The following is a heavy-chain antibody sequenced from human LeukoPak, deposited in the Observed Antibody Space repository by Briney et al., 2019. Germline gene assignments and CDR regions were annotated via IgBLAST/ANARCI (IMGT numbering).Heavy chain of an antibody. CDR3: VRLSTTPGTYFDY. Sequence: GGSLRLSCAASGFTFSTFAMIWVRQPPGKGLEWVSRIFPSGGEIHYADSVRGRFTISRDNSTSTLSLQMNSLRAEDTAIYYCVRLSTTPGTYFDYWGQGTLVTVSS. V-gene: IGHV3-23*01. CDR1: GFTFSTFA. J-gene: IGHJ4*02. CDR2: IFPSGGEI. D-gene: IGHD1/OR15-1a*01.